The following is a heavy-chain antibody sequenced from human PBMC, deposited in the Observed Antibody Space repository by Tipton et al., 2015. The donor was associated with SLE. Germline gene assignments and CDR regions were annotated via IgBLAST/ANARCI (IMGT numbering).Heavy chain of an antibody. CDR1: GFTVSNNF. V-gene: IGHV3-53*04. Sequence: VQLVQSGGGSVQPGGSLRLSCAASGFTVSNNFMSWVRQAPGKGLEWVSVIYSGGRTYYADSVKGRFTISRHSSENTLYVQMNSLRAEDTAVYYCAKEPTTVTFDYWGQGTLVTVSS. J-gene: IGHJ4*02. D-gene: IGHD4-17*01. CDR3: AKEPTTVTFDY. CDR2: IYSGGRT.